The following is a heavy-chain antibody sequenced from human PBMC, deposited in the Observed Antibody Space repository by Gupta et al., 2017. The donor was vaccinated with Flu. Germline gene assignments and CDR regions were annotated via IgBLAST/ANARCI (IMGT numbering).Heavy chain of an antibody. J-gene: IGHJ4*02. CDR1: GGSFSGYY. D-gene: IGHD1-26*01. V-gene: IGHV4-34*01. Sequence: QVQLQQWGAGLLKPSETLSLTCAVYGGSFSGYYWSWIRQPPGKGLEWIGEINHSGSTNYNPSLKSRVTISVDTSKNQFSLKLSSVTAADTAVYYCARTLSGSYYPNIDYWGQGTLVTVSS. CDR2: INHSGST. CDR3: ARTLSGSYYPNIDY.